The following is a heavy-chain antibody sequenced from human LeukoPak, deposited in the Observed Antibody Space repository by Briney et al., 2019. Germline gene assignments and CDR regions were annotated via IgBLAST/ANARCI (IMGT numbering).Heavy chain of an antibody. Sequence: SETLSLTCTVSGGSISGYYWSWIRQPPGKGLEWLGFISYSGSTSYNPSLKSRVTISVDTSKNQFSLNLRSVTAADTAVYYCARRDSSGWYHFDYWGQGTLVTVSS. CDR3: ARRDSSGWYHFDY. D-gene: IGHD6-19*01. V-gene: IGHV4-59*01. CDR1: GGSISGYY. J-gene: IGHJ4*02. CDR2: ISYSGST.